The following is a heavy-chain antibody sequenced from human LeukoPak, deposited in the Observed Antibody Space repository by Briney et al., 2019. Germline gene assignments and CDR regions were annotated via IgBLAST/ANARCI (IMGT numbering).Heavy chain of an antibody. D-gene: IGHD3-22*01. CDR2: IYYSGST. CDR1: GFTFSSYS. V-gene: IGHV4-59*01. CDR3: ARAPPRNYYDSSGYYYRKMGYFDL. J-gene: IGHJ2*01. Sequence: GSLRLSCAASGFTFSSYSMNWVRQAPGKGLEWIGYIYYSGSTNYNPSLKSRVTISVDTSKNQFSLKLSSVTAADTAVYYCARAPPRNYYDSSGYYYRKMGYFDLWGRGTLVTVSS.